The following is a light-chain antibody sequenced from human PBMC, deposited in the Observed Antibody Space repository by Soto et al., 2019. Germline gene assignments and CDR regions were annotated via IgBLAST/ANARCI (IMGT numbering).Light chain of an antibody. CDR2: GAS. Sequence: EIVLTQSPGTLSLSPGERVTLSCRASQSVSSTYLAWYQQKPGQAPRLLIYGASSRAAGIPDRFSGSGSGTDFTLTINRLEPDEFAVYYCQQYGSSPWTFGQGTKVEIK. V-gene: IGKV3-20*01. J-gene: IGKJ1*01. CDR1: QSVSSTY. CDR3: QQYGSSPWT.